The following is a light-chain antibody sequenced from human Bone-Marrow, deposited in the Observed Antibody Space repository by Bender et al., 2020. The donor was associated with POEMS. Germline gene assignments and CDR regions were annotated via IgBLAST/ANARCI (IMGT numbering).Light chain of an antibody. V-gene: IGLV2-14*01. CDR2: DVS. CDR1: SSDVGGFSY. Sequence: QSALTQPASVSGSPGQSITISCAGTSSDVGGFSYVSWYQQHPGKAPKLMIYDVSDRPSGVSNRFSGSKFGNTASLTISGLQADDEADYYCSSYTITSTWVFGGGTKLTVL. J-gene: IGLJ3*02. CDR3: SSYTITSTWV.